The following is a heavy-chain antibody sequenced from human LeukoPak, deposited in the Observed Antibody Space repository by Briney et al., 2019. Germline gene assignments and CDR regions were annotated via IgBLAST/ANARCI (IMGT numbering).Heavy chain of an antibody. CDR1: GLTVSNNY. V-gene: IGHV3-66*01. Sequence: GGSLRLSCAASGLTVSNNYLSWVRQAPGKGLEWVSVLYVDGSTHYADSVKGRFTISRDNSKNVMYLQMNSLRADDTAVYYCARVVSSRHLDYWGQGTLVTVSS. D-gene: IGHD2/OR15-2a*01. CDR2: LYVDGST. CDR3: ARVVSSRHLDY. J-gene: IGHJ4*02.